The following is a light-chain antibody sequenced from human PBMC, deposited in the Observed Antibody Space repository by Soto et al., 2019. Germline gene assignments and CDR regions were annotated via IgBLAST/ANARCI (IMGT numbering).Light chain of an antibody. V-gene: IGKV1-39*01. CDR3: QQSYMTPWT. Sequence: DIQMTQSPSSLSASVGDRVTISCRASQSINKYLNWYQQKPGKAPELLIYAASSLQSGVPSRLSGSGAETDFTLTIRSLQPEDFATYYCQQSYMTPWTFGPGTKVDIK. CDR1: QSINKY. CDR2: AAS. J-gene: IGKJ1*01.